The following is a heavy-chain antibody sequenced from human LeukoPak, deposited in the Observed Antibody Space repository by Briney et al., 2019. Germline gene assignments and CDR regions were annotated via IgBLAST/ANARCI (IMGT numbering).Heavy chain of an antibody. Sequence: GGSLRLSCAASGFSISVYAMSWVRQAPGKGLEWVSGISGSGEITFYADSVKGRFIVSRDNSKNTLYLEMSSLTVEDTAVYYCAEGPDFWSGYYYFDYWGQGTLVTVSS. CDR1: GFSISVYA. CDR2: ISGSGEIT. J-gene: IGHJ4*02. V-gene: IGHV3-23*01. CDR3: AEGPDFWSGYYYFDY. D-gene: IGHD3-3*01.